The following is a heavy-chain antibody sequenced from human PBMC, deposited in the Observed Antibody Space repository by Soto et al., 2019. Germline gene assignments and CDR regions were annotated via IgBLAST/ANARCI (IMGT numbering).Heavy chain of an antibody. J-gene: IGHJ3*02. Sequence: SETLSLTCTVYGGSISSSSYYWGWIRQPPGKGLEWIGSIYYSGYTYYNPSLKSRVTISVDTSKNQFSLKLSSVTAADTAVYYCARAPYSGDNSRGAFHIWGQGTMVTVSS. CDR1: GGSISSSSYY. V-gene: IGHV4-39*07. CDR2: IYYSGYT. D-gene: IGHD1-20*01. CDR3: ARAPYSGDNSRGAFHI.